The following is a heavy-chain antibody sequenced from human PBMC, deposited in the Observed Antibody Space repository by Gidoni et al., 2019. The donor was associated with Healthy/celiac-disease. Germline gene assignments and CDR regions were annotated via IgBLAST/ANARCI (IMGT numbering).Heavy chain of an antibody. Sequence: EVQLLESGGGLVQPGGSLRLSCAASGFTFSSYAMSWVRQAPGTGLEWVSAISGSCGSTYFADSVKVRFTISRDNSKNTLYLQMNSLRAEDTAVYYCAGGRPVQLWFPSFYFDYWGQGTLVTVSS. J-gene: IGHJ4*02. D-gene: IGHD5-18*01. CDR2: ISGSCGST. V-gene: IGHV3-23*01. CDR3: AGGRPVQLWFPSFYFDY. CDR1: GFTFSSYA.